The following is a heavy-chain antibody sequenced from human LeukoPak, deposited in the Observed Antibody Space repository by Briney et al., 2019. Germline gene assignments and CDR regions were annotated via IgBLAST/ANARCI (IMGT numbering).Heavy chain of an antibody. V-gene: IGHV1-69*13. CDR1: GGTFSSYA. Sequence: SVKVSCKAPGGTFSSYAISWVRQAPGQGLEWMGGIIPIFGTANYAQKFQGRVTITADESTSTAYMELSSLRSEDTAVYYCAAHEDIVVVPAAMDYWGQGTLVTVSS. J-gene: IGHJ4*02. CDR2: IIPIFGTA. D-gene: IGHD2-2*01. CDR3: AAHEDIVVVPAAMDY.